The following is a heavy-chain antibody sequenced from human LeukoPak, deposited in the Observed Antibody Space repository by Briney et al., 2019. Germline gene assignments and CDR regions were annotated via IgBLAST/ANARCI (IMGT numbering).Heavy chain of an antibody. J-gene: IGHJ4*02. CDR1: GFTFSSYS. CDR2: VSSSSSYI. CDR3: ARQNDYGDYFDY. V-gene: IGHV3-21*04. D-gene: IGHD4-17*01. Sequence: GSLRLSCAASGFTFSSYSMSWVRQAPGKGLEWVSSVSSSSSYIYYADSVKGRFTISRDNAKNSLYLQMNSLRAEDTAVYYCARQNDYGDYFDYWGQGTLVTVSS.